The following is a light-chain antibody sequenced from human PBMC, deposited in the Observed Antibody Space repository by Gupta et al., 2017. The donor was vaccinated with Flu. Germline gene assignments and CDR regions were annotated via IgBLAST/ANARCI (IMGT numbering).Light chain of an antibody. CDR2: QVS. V-gene: IGKV2-30*02. CDR1: QGLVHSAGNTY. CDR3: MQGAHWPWA. J-gene: IGKJ1*01. Sequence: DVVLTQSPLSLPVTLGQPAYISCRSSQGLVHSAGNTYLHWFQQRPGQSPRRLIYQVSYRDSGVPDRFSGSGSGTDFTLKSSRVEAEDVGIYFCMQGAHWPWAFGQGTTVEIK.